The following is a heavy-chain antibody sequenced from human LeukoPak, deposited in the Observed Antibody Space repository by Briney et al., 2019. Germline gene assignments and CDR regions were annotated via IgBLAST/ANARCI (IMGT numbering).Heavy chain of an antibody. J-gene: IGHJ4*02. Sequence: SETLSLTCTVSGGSISSYYWSWIRQPPGKGLEWIGSIYYSGSTYYNPSLKSRVTISVDTSKNQFSLKLSSVTAADTAVYYCARATYYYDSSGYSGGVSYDYWGQGTLVTVSS. D-gene: IGHD3-22*01. CDR2: IYYSGST. CDR3: ARATYYYDSSGYSGGVSYDY. V-gene: IGHV4-59*01. CDR1: GGSISSYY.